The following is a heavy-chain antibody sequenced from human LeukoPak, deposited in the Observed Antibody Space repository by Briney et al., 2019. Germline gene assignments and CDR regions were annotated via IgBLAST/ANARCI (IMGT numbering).Heavy chain of an antibody. V-gene: IGHV1-2*02. Sequence: GASVKVSCKASGYTFTCYYMHWVRQAPGQGLEWMGWINPNSGGTNYAQKFQGRVTMTRDTSISTAYMELSRLRSDDTAVYYCARSTYYYVSGSPYYFDYWGQGTLVTVSS. CDR2: INPNSGGT. D-gene: IGHD3-10*01. CDR1: GYTFTCYY. CDR3: ARSTYYYVSGSPYYFDY. J-gene: IGHJ4*02.